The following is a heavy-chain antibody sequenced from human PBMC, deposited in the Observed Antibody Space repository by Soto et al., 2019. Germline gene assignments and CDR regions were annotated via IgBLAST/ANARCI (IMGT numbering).Heavy chain of an antibody. CDR2: INSDGSST. V-gene: IGHV3-74*01. CDR3: ARAQNNWNTYYYDSSGYYPPDY. D-gene: IGHD3-22*01. Sequence: GGSLRLSCAASGFTFSSYWMHWVRQAPGKGLVWVSRINSDGSSTSYADSVKGRFTISRDNAKNTLYLQMNSLRAEDTAVYYCARAQNNWNTYYYDSSGYYPPDYWGQGTLVTVSS. CDR1: GFTFSSYW. J-gene: IGHJ4*02.